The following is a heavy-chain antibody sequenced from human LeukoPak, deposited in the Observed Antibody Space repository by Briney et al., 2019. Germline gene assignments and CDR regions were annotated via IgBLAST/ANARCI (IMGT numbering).Heavy chain of an antibody. J-gene: IGHJ4*02. Sequence: SETLSLTCTVSGGSISSSSYYWGWIRQPPGNWLAWIGSIYYSGDTYYNPSLKSRVTISVDTSKNQISLKPSSVTAADTAVYYCASYISTPSRRNLDYWGQGTLVTVSS. CDR3: ASYISTPSRRNLDY. D-gene: IGHD2-2*01. CDR1: GGSISSSSYY. CDR2: IYYSGDT. V-gene: IGHV4-39*01.